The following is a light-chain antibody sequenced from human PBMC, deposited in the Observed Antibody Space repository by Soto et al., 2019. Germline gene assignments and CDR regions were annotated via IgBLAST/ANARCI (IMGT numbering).Light chain of an antibody. CDR2: LNS. V-gene: IGKV3-11*01. J-gene: IGKJ1*01. CDR1: HALNTR. Sequence: EIVLTQSPATLSSFPGYIVTLSCRASHALNTRLSWYQHKTGQAPRILIYLNSNRAAGVPARFSAWGSETDLNLTISEVEPEDFAVYYCHKRQSWTRTFGQGTKVDIK. CDR3: HKRQSWTRT.